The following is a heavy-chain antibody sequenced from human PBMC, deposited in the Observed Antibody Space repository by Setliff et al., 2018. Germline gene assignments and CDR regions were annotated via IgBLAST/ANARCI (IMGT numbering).Heavy chain of an antibody. CDR2: MYGNS. V-gene: IGHV4-61*02. D-gene: IGHD3-3*01. CDR3: ARMSGFLYMDV. Sequence: SETLSLTCTVSDDSISSRHYYWSWIRQPAGKGLEWLGRMYGNSNYNPSLKGRATLSIDASKKQFSLKLTSVTAADTAVYYCARMSGFLYMDVWGKGTTVTVSS. CDR1: DDSISSRHYY. J-gene: IGHJ6*03.